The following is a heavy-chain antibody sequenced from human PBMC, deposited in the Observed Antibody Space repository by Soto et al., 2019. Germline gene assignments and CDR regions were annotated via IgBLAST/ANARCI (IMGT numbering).Heavy chain of an antibody. CDR1: GFTFSSYS. V-gene: IGHV3-30*18. J-gene: IGHJ4*02. Sequence: GGSLRLSCAASGFTFSSYSMNWVRQAPGKGLEWVAVISYDGSNKYYADSVKGRFTISRDNSKNTLYLQMNSLRAEDTAVYYCAKDLVGATQSPHFDYWGQGTLVTVSS. CDR2: ISYDGSNK. CDR3: AKDLVGATQSPHFDY. D-gene: IGHD1-26*01.